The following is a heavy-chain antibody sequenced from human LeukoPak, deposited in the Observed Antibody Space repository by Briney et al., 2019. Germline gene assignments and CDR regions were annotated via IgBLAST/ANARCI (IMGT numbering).Heavy chain of an antibody. V-gene: IGHV3-21*04. D-gene: IGHD3-9*01. CDR2: ISNGGGYI. J-gene: IGHJ4*02. CDR3: ASPGANYDILTGYYAYYFDY. Sequence: GGSLRLSCAASGFIFSSYNMNWVRQAPGKGLEWVSSISNGGGYIYYEDSVKGRFTISRDNAKNSLYLQMNSLRAEDTAVYYCASPGANYDILTGYYAYYFDYWGQGTLVTVSS. CDR1: GFIFSSYN.